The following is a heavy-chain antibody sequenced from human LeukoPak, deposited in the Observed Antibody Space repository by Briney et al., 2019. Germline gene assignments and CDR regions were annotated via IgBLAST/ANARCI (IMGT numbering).Heavy chain of an antibody. D-gene: IGHD1-26*01. Sequence: SETLSLTCTVSGGSISSSSYYWGWIRQPPGKGLEWIGSIYYSGSTYYNPSLKSRVTISVDTSKNQFSLKLSSVTAADTAVYYCAVEGAKGDAFDIWGQGTMVTVSS. CDR3: AVEGAKGDAFDI. CDR2: IYYSGST. V-gene: IGHV4-39*01. J-gene: IGHJ3*02. CDR1: GGSISSSSYY.